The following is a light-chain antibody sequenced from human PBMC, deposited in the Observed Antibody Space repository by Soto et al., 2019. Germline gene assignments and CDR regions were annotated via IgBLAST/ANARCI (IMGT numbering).Light chain of an antibody. Sequence: QAVRSQPACVSGSPGQAVTISCTGTSSDVGSYNLVSWYQQHPGKAPKLMIYEGSKRPSGVSNRFSGSKSGNTASLTISGLQAEDEADYYCCSYAGSSTYVFGTGTKVTVL. V-gene: IGLV2-23*01. CDR3: CSYAGSSTYV. CDR2: EGS. J-gene: IGLJ1*01. CDR1: SSDVGSYNL.